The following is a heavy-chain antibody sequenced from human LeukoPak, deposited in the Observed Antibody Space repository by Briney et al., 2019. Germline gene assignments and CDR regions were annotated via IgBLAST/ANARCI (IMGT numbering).Heavy chain of an antibody. J-gene: IGHJ4*02. CDR3: TRYYDYVWGSYRPADY. Sequence: TGGSLRLSCTASGFTFGDYAMSWLRQAPGKGLEWVGFIRSKAYGGTTEYAASVKGRFTISRDDSKSIAYLQMNSLKTEDTAVYYCTRYYDYVWGSYRPADYWGQGTLVTVSS. V-gene: IGHV3-49*03. D-gene: IGHD3-16*02. CDR2: IRSKAYGGTT. CDR1: GFTFGDYA.